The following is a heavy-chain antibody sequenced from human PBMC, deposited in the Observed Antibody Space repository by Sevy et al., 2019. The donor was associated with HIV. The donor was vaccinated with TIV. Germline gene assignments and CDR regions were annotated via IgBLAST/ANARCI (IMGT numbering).Heavy chain of an antibody. J-gene: IGHJ3*02. D-gene: IGHD6-19*01. Sequence: GGSLRLSCAASGFTVSSNYMSWVRQAPGKGLEWVSVIYSGGRTYYADSVKGRFTISRDKSKNTLYLKMNRLRAEDTAVYYCARDIAVAGNDAFDIWGQGTMVTVSS. CDR2: IYSGGRT. CDR1: GFTVSSNY. CDR3: ARDIAVAGNDAFDI. V-gene: IGHV3-53*01.